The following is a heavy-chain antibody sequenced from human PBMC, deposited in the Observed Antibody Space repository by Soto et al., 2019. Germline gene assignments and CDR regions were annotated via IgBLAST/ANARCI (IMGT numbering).Heavy chain of an antibody. CDR2: ISSSSSTI. J-gene: IGHJ1*01. V-gene: IGHV3-48*02. CDR1: GFTFSSYS. CDR3: ARGEGQSLRGVQPKRAEYFQH. D-gene: IGHD2-2*01. Sequence: EVQLVESGGGLVQPGGSLRLSCAASGFTFSSYSMNWVRQAPGKGLEWVSYISSSSSTIYYADSVKGRFTISRDNAKNSLYLKMNSLRDEDTAVYYCARGEGQSLRGVQPKRAEYFQHWGQGTLVTVSS.